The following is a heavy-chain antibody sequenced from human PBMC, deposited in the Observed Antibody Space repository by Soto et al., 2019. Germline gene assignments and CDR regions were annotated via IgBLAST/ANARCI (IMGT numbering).Heavy chain of an antibody. CDR3: ASAKDIAYCGGDCDGGAFDI. V-gene: IGHV1-45*02. CDR2: ITPFNGNT. Sequence: SVKVSGKASGYTVTYRYLHWVRQAPGQALEWMGWITPFNGNTNYAQKFQDRVTITRDRSMSTAYMELSSLRSEDTAMYYCASAKDIAYCGGDCDGGAFDIWGKGTMGTVSS. CDR1: GYTVTYRY. J-gene: IGHJ3*02. D-gene: IGHD2-21*02.